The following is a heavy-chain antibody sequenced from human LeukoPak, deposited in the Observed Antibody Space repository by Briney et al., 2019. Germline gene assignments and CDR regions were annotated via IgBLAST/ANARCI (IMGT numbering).Heavy chain of an antibody. CDR3: ARGEDVRDGYAIDY. Sequence: VKVSCKASGGTFSSYAISWVRQAPGQGLEWMGGIIPIFGTANYAQKFQGRVTITADESTSTAYMELSSLRSEDTAVYYCARGEDVRDGYAIDYWGQGTLVTVSS. V-gene: IGHV1-69*13. D-gene: IGHD5-24*01. CDR1: GGTFSSYA. CDR2: IIPIFGTA. J-gene: IGHJ4*02.